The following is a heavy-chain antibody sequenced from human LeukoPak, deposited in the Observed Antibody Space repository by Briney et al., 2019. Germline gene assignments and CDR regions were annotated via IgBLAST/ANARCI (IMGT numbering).Heavy chain of an antibody. J-gene: IGHJ3*02. D-gene: IGHD3-22*01. V-gene: IGHV1-46*01. CDR3: ARVKPNYYDSSAYGTFDI. CDR1: VYTFTSYY. CDR2: INPSGGST. Sequence: ASVKVSCKASVYTFTSYYMHWVRQAPGQGLEWMGIINPSGGSTSYAQKLQGRVTMTRDTSTSTVYMELSSLRSEDTAVYYCARVKPNYYDSSAYGTFDIWGQGTMVTVSS.